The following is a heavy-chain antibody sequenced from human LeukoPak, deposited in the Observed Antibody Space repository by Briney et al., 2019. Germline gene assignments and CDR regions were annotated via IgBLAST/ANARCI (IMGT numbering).Heavy chain of an antibody. Sequence: PGGSLLLSCAASGFPFSSCSMNWVRQAPGQGLKWVSSISSSSSYIYYADSVKGRFTISRDNVKNSLYLQMNSLRAEDTAVYYCARDPAGAARPDGVYWGQGTLVTVSS. CDR3: ARDPAGAARPDGVY. CDR1: GFPFSSCS. CDR2: ISSSSSYI. D-gene: IGHD6-6*01. J-gene: IGHJ4*02. V-gene: IGHV3-21*01.